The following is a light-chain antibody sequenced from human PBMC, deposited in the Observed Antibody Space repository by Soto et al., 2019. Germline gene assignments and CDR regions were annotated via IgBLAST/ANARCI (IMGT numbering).Light chain of an antibody. V-gene: IGKV2-28*01. CDR3: MQALQTPPYA. J-gene: IGKJ2*01. Sequence: DLVMTQSPLSLPVTPGEPASISCRSSQSLLHSNGYNYLDWYLQKPGQSPQLLIYLGSNRASGVPDRFSGSGSGTYFTLKISRVEAEDVGVYYCMQALQTPPYAFGQGTKLEIK. CDR1: QSLLHSNGYNY. CDR2: LGS.